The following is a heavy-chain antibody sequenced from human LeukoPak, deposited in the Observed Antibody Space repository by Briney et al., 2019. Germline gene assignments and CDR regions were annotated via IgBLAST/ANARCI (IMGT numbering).Heavy chain of an antibody. CDR2: ISGTGAST. J-gene: IGHJ4*02. CDR1: GFTFSSSA. Sequence: GGSLRLSCAASGFTFSSSAMSWVRQAPGKGLEWVSSISGTGASTYYADSVKGRFTISRDSSKNTLYLQMNSLRAEDTAVYYCAKGARVGAGKYYFDYWGQGTLVTVSS. D-gene: IGHD1-1*01. V-gene: IGHV3-23*01. CDR3: AKGARVGAGKYYFDY.